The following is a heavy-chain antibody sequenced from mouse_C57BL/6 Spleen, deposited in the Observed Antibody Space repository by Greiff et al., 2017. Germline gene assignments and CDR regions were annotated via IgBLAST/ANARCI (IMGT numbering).Heavy chain of an antibody. V-gene: IGHV1-18*01. CDR3: ARSVYDGSSFDY. Sequence: VQLQQSGPELVKPGASVKIPCKASGYTFTDYNMDWVKQSHGKSLEWIGDINPNNGGTIYNQKFKGKATLTVDKSSSTAYMELRSLTSEDTAVYYCARSVYDGSSFDYWGQGTTLTVSS. D-gene: IGHD2-3*01. CDR2: INPNNGGT. J-gene: IGHJ2*01. CDR1: GYTFTDYN.